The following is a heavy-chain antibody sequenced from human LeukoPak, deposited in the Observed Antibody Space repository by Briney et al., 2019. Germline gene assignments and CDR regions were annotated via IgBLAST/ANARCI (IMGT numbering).Heavy chain of an antibody. CDR1: GGTFSSYA. D-gene: IGHD6-19*01. V-gene: IGHV1-69*01. Sequence: SVKVSCKASGGTFSSYAISWVRQAPGQGLEWMGGIIPIFGTANYAQKFQGRVTITADESTSTAYMELSSLRSEDTAVYYCATSSGWYADWFDPWGQGTLVTVSS. J-gene: IGHJ5*02. CDR2: IIPIFGTA. CDR3: ATSSGWYADWFDP.